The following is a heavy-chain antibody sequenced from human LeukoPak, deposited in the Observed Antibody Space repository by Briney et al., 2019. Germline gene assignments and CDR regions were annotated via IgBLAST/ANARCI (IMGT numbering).Heavy chain of an antibody. J-gene: IGHJ4*02. V-gene: IGHV3-33*03. Sequence: GGSLRLSCATSGFTFSDYGMHWVRQAPGKGLEWVAVIWYDGSNKYYADSVKGRFTISRDNSKNTLCLQMNSLRAEDTAVYYCAIRMAAAGTGGGDYWGQGTLVTVSS. CDR1: GFTFSDYG. CDR2: IWYDGSNK. CDR3: AIRMAAAGTGGGDY. D-gene: IGHD6-13*01.